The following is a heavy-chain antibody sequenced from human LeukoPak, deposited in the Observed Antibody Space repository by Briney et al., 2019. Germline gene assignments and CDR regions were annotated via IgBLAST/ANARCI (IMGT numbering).Heavy chain of an antibody. Sequence: PSETLSLTCTVSGYSISSGYYWGWIRQPPGKGLKWIGNIYHSGNTYYNPSLKSRVTISVDTSKNQFSLKLSSVTAADTAVYYCARARNRLTMIDDWGQGTLVTVSS. J-gene: IGHJ4*02. D-gene: IGHD3-22*01. CDR2: IYHSGNT. V-gene: IGHV4-38-2*02. CDR1: GYSISSGYY. CDR3: ARARNRLTMIDD.